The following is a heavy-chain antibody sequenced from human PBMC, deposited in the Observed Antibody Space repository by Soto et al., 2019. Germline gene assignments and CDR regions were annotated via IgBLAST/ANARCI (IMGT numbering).Heavy chain of an antibody. J-gene: IGHJ6*03. CDR3: ARARKGIVESREDYYYYMDV. CDR2: IKQDGSEK. D-gene: IGHD1-26*01. CDR1: GFTFSSYW. V-gene: IGHV3-7*01. Sequence: GGSLRLSCAASGFTFSSYWMSWVRQAPGKGLEWVANIKQDGSEKYYVDSVKGRFTISRDNAKNSLYLQMNSLRAEDTAVYYCARARKGIVESREDYYYYMDVWGKGTTVTVSS.